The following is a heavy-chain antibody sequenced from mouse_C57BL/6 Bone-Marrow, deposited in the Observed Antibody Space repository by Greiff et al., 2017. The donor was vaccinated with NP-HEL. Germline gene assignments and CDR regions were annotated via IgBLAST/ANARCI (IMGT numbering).Heavy chain of an antibody. CDR1: GYTFTSYW. J-gene: IGHJ2*01. Sequence: QVQLQQPGAELVMPGASVKLSCKASGYTFTSYWMHWVKQRPGQGLEWIGEIDPSDSYTNYNQKFKGKFTLTVDKSSSTAYMQLSSLTSEDSAVYYCARGDDYDVYFDYWGQGTTLTVSS. CDR3: ARGDDYDVYFDY. V-gene: IGHV1-69*01. CDR2: IDPSDSYT. D-gene: IGHD2-4*01.